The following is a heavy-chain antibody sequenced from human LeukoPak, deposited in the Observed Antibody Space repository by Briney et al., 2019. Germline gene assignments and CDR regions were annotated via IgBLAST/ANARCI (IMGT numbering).Heavy chain of an antibody. J-gene: IGHJ3*01. Sequence: ASVKASCKASGYTFISYNMHWVRQAPGQGLEWMGIINPSGGSTIYAQKLQGRVTMTRDTSTSTFYMELSSLSSEDTAVYYCAREWLDDAFDFWGHGTMVTVSS. D-gene: IGHD6-19*01. CDR3: AREWLDDAFDF. CDR1: GYTFISYN. CDR2: INPSGGST. V-gene: IGHV1-46*04.